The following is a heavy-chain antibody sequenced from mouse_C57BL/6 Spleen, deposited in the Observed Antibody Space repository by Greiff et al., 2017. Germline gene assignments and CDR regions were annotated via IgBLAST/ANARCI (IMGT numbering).Heavy chain of an antibody. J-gene: IGHJ4*01. D-gene: IGHD2-1*01. CDR3: AREAIYYGNYGYAMDY. CDR2: ISYDGSN. Sequence: VQLQQSGPGLVKPSQSLSLTCSVTGYSITSGYYWNWIRQFPGNKLEWMGYISYDGSNNYNPSLKNRISITRDTSKNQFFLKLNSVTTEDTATYYCAREAIYYGNYGYAMDYWGQGTSVTVSS. CDR1: GYSITSGYY. V-gene: IGHV3-6*01.